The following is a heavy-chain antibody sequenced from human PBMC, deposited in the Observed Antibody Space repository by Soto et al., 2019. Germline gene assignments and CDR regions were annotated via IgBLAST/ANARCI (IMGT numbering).Heavy chain of an antibody. CDR2: IYHSGST. J-gene: IGHJ5*02. CDR3: ARVPGP. CDR1: CGSISSGGYS. Sequence: TLSPTCAVSCGSISSGGYSWSWIRQPPGKGLEWIGYIYHSGSTYYNPSLKSRVTISVDRSKNQFSLKLSSVTAADTAVYYCARVPGPWGQGTLVTVSS. V-gene: IGHV4-30-2*01.